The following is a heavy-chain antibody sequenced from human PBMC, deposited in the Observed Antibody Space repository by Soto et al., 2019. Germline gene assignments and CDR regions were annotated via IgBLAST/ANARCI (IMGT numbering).Heavy chain of an antibody. Sequence: PGESLKISCKGSGYSFTSYWIGWVRQMPGKGLEWMGIIYPGDSDTRYSPSFQGQVTISADKSISTAYLQWSSLKASDTAMYYCASSAAGNYYYYYGMDVWGQGTTVTVSS. V-gene: IGHV5-51*01. J-gene: IGHJ6*02. D-gene: IGHD6-13*01. CDR2: IYPGDSDT. CDR3: ASSAAGNYYYYYGMDV. CDR1: GYSFTSYW.